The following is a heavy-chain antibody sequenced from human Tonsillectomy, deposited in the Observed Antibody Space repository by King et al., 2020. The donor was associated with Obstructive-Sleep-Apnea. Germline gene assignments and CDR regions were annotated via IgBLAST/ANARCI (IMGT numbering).Heavy chain of an antibody. Sequence: QVQLVESGGGVVQPGTSLRLSCTASGFTFSNYGMHWVRQAPGKGLEWVAFIRDDGSNMFYADYVKGRFTVSRDNSKNTLYLQMNSLRAEDTALYYCAKPTSNYDCWSGFDYWGQGTLVTVFS. J-gene: IGHJ4*02. CDR1: GFTFSNYG. CDR2: IRDDGSNM. CDR3: AKPTSNYDCWSGFDY. D-gene: IGHD3-3*01. V-gene: IGHV3-30*02.